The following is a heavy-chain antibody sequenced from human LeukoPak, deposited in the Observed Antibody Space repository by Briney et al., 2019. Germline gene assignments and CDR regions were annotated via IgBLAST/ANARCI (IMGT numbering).Heavy chain of an antibody. D-gene: IGHD2-15*01. CDR2: IKHRGRS. CDR1: GSSISSDYY. J-gene: IGHJ4*02. V-gene: IGHV4-38-2*02. Sequence: SETLSLTCSVSGSSISSDYYWGWVRQPPGRGLEWIGSIKHRGRSYYNPSLKSRVTISVDTSKNQFSLQLSSVTAADTAVYYCARVVGATSIDYWGQGILVTVSS. CDR3: ARVVGATSIDY.